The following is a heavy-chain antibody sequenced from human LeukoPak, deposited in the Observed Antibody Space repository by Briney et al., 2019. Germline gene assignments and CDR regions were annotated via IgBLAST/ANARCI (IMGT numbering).Heavy chain of an antibody. CDR3: VKGVSGAYYFDY. CDR2: VSNDGGST. CDR1: GFTFSSYA. Sequence: GGSLRLSCSASGFTFSSYAMYWVRQAPGKGLEYVSGVSNDGGSTNYADSVKGRFTVSRDNSKNTLYLQISSLRTDDTAVYYCVKGVSGAYYFDYWGQGTLVTVSS. V-gene: IGHV3-64D*06. D-gene: IGHD1-26*01. J-gene: IGHJ4*02.